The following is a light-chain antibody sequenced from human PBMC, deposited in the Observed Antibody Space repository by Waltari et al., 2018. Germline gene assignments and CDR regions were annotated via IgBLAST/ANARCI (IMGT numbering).Light chain of an antibody. CDR2: GNS. V-gene: IGLV1-40*01. CDR1: SSHIGAGYD. CDR3: QSYDSSLGVV. Sequence: QSVLTLPPSVSGAPGQRVTRSCTGRSSHIGAGYDVHWYQQLPRTAPKLLIYGNSNRPSGVPDRFSGSKSGTSASLAITGLQAEDEADYYCQSYDSSLGVVFGGGTKLNVL. J-gene: IGLJ2*01.